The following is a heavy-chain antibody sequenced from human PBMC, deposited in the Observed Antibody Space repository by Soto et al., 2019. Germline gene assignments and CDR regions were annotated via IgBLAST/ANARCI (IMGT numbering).Heavy chain of an antibody. J-gene: IGHJ4*02. CDR1: GGSISSGDYY. D-gene: IGHD3-22*01. CDR3: AGSPSLYYDSSGSSFDY. V-gene: IGHV4-30-4*01. CDR2: IYYSGST. Sequence: SETLSLTCTVSGGSISSGDYYWSWIRQPPGKGLEWIGYIYYSGSTYYNPSPKSRVTISVDTSKNQFSLKLSSVTAADTAVYYCAGSPSLYYDSSGSSFDYWGQGTLVTVSS.